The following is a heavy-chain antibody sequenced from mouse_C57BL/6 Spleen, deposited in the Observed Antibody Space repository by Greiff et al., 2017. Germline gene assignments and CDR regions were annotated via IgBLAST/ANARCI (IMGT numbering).Heavy chain of an antibody. CDR3: ARGYYDGYPYYYAMDY. Sequence: QVQLQQSDAELVKPGASVKISCKVSGYTFTDHTIHWMKQRPEQGLEWIGYIYPRDGSTKYNEKFKGKATLTADKSSSTAYMQLNSLTSEDSAVYFCARGYYDGYPYYYAMDYWGQGTSVTVSS. V-gene: IGHV1-78*01. D-gene: IGHD2-3*01. CDR2: IYPRDGST. CDR1: GYTFTDHT. J-gene: IGHJ4*01.